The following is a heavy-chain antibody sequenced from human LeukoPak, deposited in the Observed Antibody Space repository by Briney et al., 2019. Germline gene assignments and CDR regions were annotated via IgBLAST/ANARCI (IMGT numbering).Heavy chain of an antibody. CDR3: TRYYDSSGYYSFDY. CDR2: IRSKAYGGTT. CDR1: GFTFGDYA. D-gene: IGHD3-22*01. J-gene: IGHJ4*02. V-gene: IGHV3-49*03. Sequence: GGSLRLSCTASGFTFGDYAMSWFRQAPGKGLEWVGFIRSKAYGGTTEYAASVKGRFIISRDDSKSIAYLQMNSLKTEDTAVYYCTRYYDSSGYYSFDYWGQGTLVTVSS.